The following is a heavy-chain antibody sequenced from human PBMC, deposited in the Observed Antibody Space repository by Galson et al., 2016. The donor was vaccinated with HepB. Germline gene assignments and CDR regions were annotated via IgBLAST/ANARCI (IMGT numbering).Heavy chain of an antibody. CDR1: GFSVNDYY. D-gene: IGHD4-23*01. CDR2: ISVSSLYFSSTYT. Sequence: SLRLSCAVSGFSVNDYYMNWIRQTPGKGLEWVANISVSSLYFSSTYTDYAESVKGRFTISRDNAENSLYLQMNSLRVEDPAVYYCARDRGAHYAGHSDAFDLWGQGTLVIVSS. V-gene: IGHV3-11*05. CDR3: ARDRGAHYAGHSDAFDL. J-gene: IGHJ3*01.